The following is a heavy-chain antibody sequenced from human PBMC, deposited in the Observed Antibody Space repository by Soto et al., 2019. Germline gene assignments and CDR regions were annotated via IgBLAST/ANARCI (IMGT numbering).Heavy chain of an antibody. CDR1: CGSFSGYY. V-gene: IGHV4-34*01. J-gene: IGHJ6*02. Sequence: NPSETLSLTCAVYCGSFSGYYWSWIRQPPGKGLEWIGEINHSGSTNYNPSLKSRVTISVDTSKNQFSLKLSSVTAADTAVYYCARAGTGYYYYYGMDVWGQGTTVTVS. D-gene: IGHD6-13*01. CDR3: ARAGTGYYYYYGMDV. CDR2: INHSGST.